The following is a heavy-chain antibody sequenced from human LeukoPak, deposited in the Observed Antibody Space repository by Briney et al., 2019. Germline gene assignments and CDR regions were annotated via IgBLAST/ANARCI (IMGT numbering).Heavy chain of an antibody. V-gene: IGHV4-34*01. D-gene: IGHD6-6*01. J-gene: IGHJ6*02. CDR1: GFTFSSYA. CDR3: ARGPSSRAYYYYGMDV. Sequence: GSLRLSCAASGFTFSSYAMSWVRQPPGKGLEWIGEINHSGSTNYNPSLKSRVTTSVDTSKNQFSLKLSSVTAADTAVYYCARGPSSRAYYYYGMDVWGQGTTVTVSS. CDR2: INHSGST.